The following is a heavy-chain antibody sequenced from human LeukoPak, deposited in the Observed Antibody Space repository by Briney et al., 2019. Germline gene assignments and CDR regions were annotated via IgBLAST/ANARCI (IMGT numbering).Heavy chain of an antibody. Sequence: GGSLRLSCAASGFTFSSYAISWVRQAPGKGLEWVSAISGSGGSTYYADSVKGRFTISRDNSKNTLYLRMNSLRADDTAVYYCARNPRGWLSTPDYWGQGTLVTVSS. J-gene: IGHJ4*02. CDR2: ISGSGGST. CDR1: GFTFSSYA. D-gene: IGHD3-22*01. CDR3: ARNPRGWLSTPDY. V-gene: IGHV3-23*01.